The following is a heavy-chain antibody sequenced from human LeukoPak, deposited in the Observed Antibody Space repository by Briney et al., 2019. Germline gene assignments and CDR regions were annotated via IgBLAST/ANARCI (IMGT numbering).Heavy chain of an antibody. J-gene: IGHJ4*02. V-gene: IGHV3-30*03. D-gene: IGHD1-26*01. CDR1: GFTFSSYG. Sequence: PGRSLRLSCAASGFTFSSYGMHWVRQAPDKGLEWVAVISYDGSKKYYVDSVKGRFTISRDNSKNTLYLQMNSLRAEDTAVYYFAGARGRGGVLLGIDYWGQGTLVTVSS. CDR3: AGARGRGGVLLGIDY. CDR2: ISYDGSKK.